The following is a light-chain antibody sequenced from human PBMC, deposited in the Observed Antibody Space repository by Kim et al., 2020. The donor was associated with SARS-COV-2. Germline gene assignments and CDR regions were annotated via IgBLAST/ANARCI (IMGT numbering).Light chain of an antibody. J-gene: IGLJ3*02. CDR3: SSYTSSSTLV. Sequence: QSALTQPASVSGSPGQSITISCTGTSSDVGGYAYVSWYQQHPGKAPKLIIYDVNKRPSGVSIRFSGSKSGDTASLTISGLQAEDEADYYCSSYTSSSTLVFGGGTKVTVL. V-gene: IGLV2-14*03. CDR1: SSDVGGYAY. CDR2: DVN.